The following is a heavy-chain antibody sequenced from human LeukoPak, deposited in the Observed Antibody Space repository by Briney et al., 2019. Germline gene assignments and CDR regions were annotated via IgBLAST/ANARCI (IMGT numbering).Heavy chain of an antibody. V-gene: IGHV3-11*04. Sequence: GGSLRLSCAASGFTFSDYYMSWIRQAPGKGLEWVSYISSSGSTIYYADSVKGRFTISRDNAKNSLYLQMNSLRAEDTAVYYCARTIVVPAAISGWFDPWGQGTLVTVSS. D-gene: IGHD2-2*01. CDR3: ARTIVVPAAISGWFDP. J-gene: IGHJ5*02. CDR1: GFTFSDYY. CDR2: ISSSGSTI.